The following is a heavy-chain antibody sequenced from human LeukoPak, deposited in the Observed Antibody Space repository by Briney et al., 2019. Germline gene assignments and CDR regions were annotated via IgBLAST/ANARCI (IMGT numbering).Heavy chain of an antibody. CDR2: INPNSGGT. D-gene: IGHD3-22*01. Sequence: ASMKVSCKASGYTFTGYYMHWVRQAPGQGLEWMGWINPNSGGTNYAQKFQGRVTMTRDTSISTAYMELSRLRSDDTAVYYCARDATDYYDSSGYYQLNYYYYMDVWGKGTTVTVSS. CDR1: GYTFTGYY. J-gene: IGHJ6*03. V-gene: IGHV1-2*02. CDR3: ARDATDYYDSSGYYQLNYYYYMDV.